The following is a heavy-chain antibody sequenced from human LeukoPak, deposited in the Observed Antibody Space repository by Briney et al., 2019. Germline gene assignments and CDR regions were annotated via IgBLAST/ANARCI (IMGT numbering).Heavy chain of an antibody. CDR3: ARSYDFWSGYFDY. V-gene: IGHV1-2*02. Sequence: ASVKVSCKASGYTFTSYGISWVRQAPGQGLEWMGWINPNSGGTNYAQKFQGRVTMTRDTSISTAYMELSRLRSDDTAVYYCARSYDFWSGYFDYWGQGTLVTVSS. CDR2: INPNSGGT. CDR1: GYTFTSYG. D-gene: IGHD3-3*01. J-gene: IGHJ4*02.